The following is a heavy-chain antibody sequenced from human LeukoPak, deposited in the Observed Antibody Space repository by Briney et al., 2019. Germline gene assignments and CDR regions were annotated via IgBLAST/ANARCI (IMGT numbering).Heavy chain of an antibody. D-gene: IGHD2-15*01. J-gene: IGHJ4*02. CDR3: AKAPVTTCSGAYCYPFDY. V-gene: IGHV3-23*01. CDR2: ISGSGEST. CDR1: GFTFSSYS. Sequence: GGSLRLSCAASGFTFSSYSMSWVRQAPGKGLEWVSDISGSGESTHYADSVKGRFTISRDSSKNTLYLQMNSLRAEDAAVYYCAKAPVTTCSGAYCYPFDYWGQGTLVTVSS.